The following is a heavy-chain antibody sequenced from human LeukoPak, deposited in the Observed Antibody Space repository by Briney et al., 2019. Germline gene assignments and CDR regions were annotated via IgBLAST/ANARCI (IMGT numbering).Heavy chain of an antibody. Sequence: ASVKVSCKASGYTFNTYGITWVRQAPGQGLEWMGWISGYNGKTKYAQKLQGRVTMTTDTSTSTAYMELRSLRSDDTAVYYCVRDQFGSSSDYWGQGTLVTVSS. CDR1: GYTFNTYG. V-gene: IGHV1-18*01. CDR3: VRDQFGSSSDY. CDR2: ISGYNGKT. D-gene: IGHD6-13*01. J-gene: IGHJ4*02.